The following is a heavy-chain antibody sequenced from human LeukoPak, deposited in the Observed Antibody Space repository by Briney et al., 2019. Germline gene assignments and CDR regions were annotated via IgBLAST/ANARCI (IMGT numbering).Heavy chain of an antibody. J-gene: IGHJ4*02. CDR2: INAGNGNT. CDR1: GGTFSSYA. Sequence: ASVKVSCKASGGTFSSYAISWVRQAPGQRLEWMGWINAGNGNTKYSQKFQGRVTITRDTSASTAYMELSSLRSEDTAVYYCARSFKTMIVVDVWAFDYWGQGTLVTVSS. D-gene: IGHD3-22*01. V-gene: IGHV1-3*01. CDR3: ARSFKTMIVVDVWAFDY.